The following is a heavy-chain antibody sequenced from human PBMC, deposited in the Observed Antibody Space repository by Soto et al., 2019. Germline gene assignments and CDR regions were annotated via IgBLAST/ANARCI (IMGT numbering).Heavy chain of an antibody. V-gene: IGHV3-33*01. D-gene: IGHD2-2*01. Sequence: QMQLVESGGGVVQPGRSLRLSCAASGFTFRSYGIHWVRQAPGKGLEWVALIWFDGSKKYYVDSVKGRFAVSRDNSKNTLYLQMNSPRVEDTAVYYCARDRLVPYGYGMDVW. CDR1: GFTFRSYG. CDR3: ARDRLVPYGYGMDV. CDR2: IWFDGSKK. J-gene: IGHJ6*01.